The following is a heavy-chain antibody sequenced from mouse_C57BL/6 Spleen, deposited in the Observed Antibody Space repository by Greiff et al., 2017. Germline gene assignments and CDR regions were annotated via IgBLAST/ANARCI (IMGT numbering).Heavy chain of an antibody. CDR1: GFSLTSYG. CDR2: IWRGGST. CDR3: AKNRLRDYYAMDY. D-gene: IGHD1-3*01. V-gene: IGHV2-5*01. Sequence: QVQLQQSGPGLVQPSQSLSITCTVSGFSLTSYGVHWVRQSPGKGLEWLGVIWRGGSTDYNAAFMSRLSITKDNSKRQVFFKMNSLQADDTAIYYCAKNRLRDYYAMDYWGQGTSVTVSS. J-gene: IGHJ4*01.